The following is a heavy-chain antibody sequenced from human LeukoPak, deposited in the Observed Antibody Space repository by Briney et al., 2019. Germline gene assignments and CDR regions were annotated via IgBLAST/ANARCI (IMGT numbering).Heavy chain of an antibody. V-gene: IGHV1-69*01. CDR3: ARRRRAARPASFDY. CDR1: GGTFSSYA. J-gene: IGHJ4*02. CDR2: IIPIFGTA. D-gene: IGHD6-6*01. Sequence: SVKVSCKASGGTFSSYAISWVRQAPGQGLEWMGGIIPIFGTANYAQKFQGRVTITADESTSTAYMELSSLRSEDTAVYYCARRRRAARPASFDYWGQGTLVTVSS.